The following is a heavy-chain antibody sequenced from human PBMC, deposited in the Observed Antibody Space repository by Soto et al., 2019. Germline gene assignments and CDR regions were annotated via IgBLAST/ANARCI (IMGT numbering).Heavy chain of an antibody. CDR2: INAGNGNT. J-gene: IGHJ2*01. V-gene: IGHV1-3*01. D-gene: IGHD1-26*01. CDR3: ARGGSVYWYFDL. Sequence: QVQLVQSGAEVKKPGASVKVSCKASGYTFTNYAMHWVRQAPGQRLEWMGWINAGNGNTKYSQKFQGRVTITRDTSASTADMELSSLRSEDTAVYYCARGGSVYWYFDLWGRGTLVTVSS. CDR1: GYTFTNYA.